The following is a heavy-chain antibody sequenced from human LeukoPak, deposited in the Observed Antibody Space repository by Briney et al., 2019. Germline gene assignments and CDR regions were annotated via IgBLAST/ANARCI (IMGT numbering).Heavy chain of an antibody. Sequence: GGSLRLSCAASGFTVSSNYMSWVRQAPGKGLERVSVIYSGGSTYYADSVKGRFTISRHNSKNTLYLQMNSLRAEDTAVYYCARALELIWFGDRSAGMDVWGQGTTVTVSS. J-gene: IGHJ6*02. CDR3: ARALELIWFGDRSAGMDV. D-gene: IGHD3-10*01. V-gene: IGHV3-53*04. CDR2: IYSGGST. CDR1: GFTVSSNY.